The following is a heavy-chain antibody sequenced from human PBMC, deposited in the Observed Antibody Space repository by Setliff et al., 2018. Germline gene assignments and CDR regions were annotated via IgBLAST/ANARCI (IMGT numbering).Heavy chain of an antibody. V-gene: IGHV3-7*01. Sequence: GGSLRLSCAVSGFTFSSYWMNWARQTPGKGLEWVANIKQDGSEKYYVDSAKGRFTISRDNAKNSLYLQMNSLRVEDTAVYYCARGADSSGYWAHGYWGQGTLVTAPQ. D-gene: IGHD3-22*01. CDR2: IKQDGSEK. CDR3: ARGADSSGYWAHGY. CDR1: GFTFSSYW. J-gene: IGHJ4*02.